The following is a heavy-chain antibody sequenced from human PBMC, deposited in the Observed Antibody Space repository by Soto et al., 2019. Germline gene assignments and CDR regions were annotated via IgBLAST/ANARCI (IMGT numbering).Heavy chain of an antibody. CDR1: GFTFSSYG. Sequence: PGGSLRLSCAASGFTFSSYGMYWVRQAPGKGLEWVAVISYDGSNKYYVDSVKGRFTISRDNSKNTLYLQMNSLRAEDTAVYYCAKDELRFLEWLSDYYYMDVWGKGTTVTVSS. CDR3: AKDELRFLEWLSDYYYMDV. CDR2: ISYDGSNK. D-gene: IGHD3-3*01. V-gene: IGHV3-30*18. J-gene: IGHJ6*03.